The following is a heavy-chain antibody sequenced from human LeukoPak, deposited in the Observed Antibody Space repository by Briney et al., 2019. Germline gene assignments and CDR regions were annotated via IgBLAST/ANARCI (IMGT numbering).Heavy chain of an antibody. V-gene: IGHV4-59*08. Sequence: SETLSLTCTVSGGSINRYYWSWIRQPPGKGLEWIGYIYYSGSTNYNPSLKSRVTISVDTSKNQFSLKLSSVTAADTAVYYCARHDMDVVGGGLDYFDYWGQGTLVTVSS. CDR2: IYYSGST. D-gene: IGHD5-12*01. CDR3: ARHDMDVVGGGLDYFDY. CDR1: GGSINRYY. J-gene: IGHJ4*02.